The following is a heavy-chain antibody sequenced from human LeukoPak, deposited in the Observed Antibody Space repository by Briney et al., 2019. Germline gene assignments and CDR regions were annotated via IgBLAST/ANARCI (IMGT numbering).Heavy chain of an antibody. D-gene: IGHD3-10*01. Sequence: GASVKVSCKASGYTFTSYAMNWVRQAPGQGLEWMGWISAYNGNTNYAQKLQGRVTMTTDTSTSTAYMELRSLRSDDTAVYYCARLGGSGSYSLNNWFDPWGQGTLVTVSS. CDR3: ARLGGSGSYSLNNWFDP. CDR2: ISAYNGNT. V-gene: IGHV1-18*01. CDR1: GYTFTSYA. J-gene: IGHJ5*02.